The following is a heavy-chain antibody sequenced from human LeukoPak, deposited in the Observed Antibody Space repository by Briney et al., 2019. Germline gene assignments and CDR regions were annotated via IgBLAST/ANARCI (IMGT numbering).Heavy chain of an antibody. D-gene: IGHD6-19*01. V-gene: IGHV3-23*01. CDR1: GFTFSSYA. CDR3: AEATEQWLAYYFDY. Sequence: GGSLRLSCAASGFTFSSYAMSWVRQALGKGLEWVSAISGSGGSTYYADSVKGRFTISRDNSKNTLYLQMNSLRAEDTAVYYCAEATEQWLAYYFDYWGQGTLVTVSS. CDR2: ISGSGGST. J-gene: IGHJ4*02.